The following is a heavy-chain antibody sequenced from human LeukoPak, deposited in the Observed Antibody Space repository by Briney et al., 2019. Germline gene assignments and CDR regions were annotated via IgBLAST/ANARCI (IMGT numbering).Heavy chain of an antibody. CDR3: AGYGSGAFDI. J-gene: IGHJ3*02. Sequence: SETLSLTCTVSGGSISSYYWSWIRQPPGKGLEWIGYIYYSGSTNYNPSLKSRVTISVDTSKNQFSLRPSSVTAADTAVYYCAGYGSGAFDIWGQGTMVTVSS. V-gene: IGHV4-59*08. CDR2: IYYSGST. D-gene: IGHD3-10*01. CDR1: GGSISSYY.